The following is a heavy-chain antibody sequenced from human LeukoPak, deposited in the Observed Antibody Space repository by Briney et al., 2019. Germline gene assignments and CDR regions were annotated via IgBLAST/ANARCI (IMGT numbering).Heavy chain of an antibody. CDR1: GFTFSSYG. V-gene: IGHV3-33*06. CDR3: AKLGFSPYGDHWGY. J-gene: IGHJ4*02. D-gene: IGHD4-17*01. Sequence: GGSLRLSCAASGFTFSSYGMHWVRQAPGKGLEWVAVIWYDGSNKYYADSVKGRFTISRDNSKNTLYLQMNSLRAEDTAVYYCAKLGFSPYGDHWGYWGQGTLVTVSS. CDR2: IWYDGSNK.